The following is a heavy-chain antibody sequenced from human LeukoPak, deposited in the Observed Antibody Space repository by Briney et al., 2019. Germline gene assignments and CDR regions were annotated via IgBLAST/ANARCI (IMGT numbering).Heavy chain of an antibody. CDR2: ISSSSSYI. CDR3: AKSGYSAYDHRNYDY. D-gene: IGHD5-12*01. J-gene: IGHJ4*02. V-gene: IGHV3-21*04. Sequence: PGGSLRLSCAASGFTFSSYSMNWVRQAPGKGLEWVSSISSSSSYIYYADSVKGRFTISRDNSKNTLYLQMNSLRAEDTAVYYCAKSGYSAYDHRNYDYWGQGTLVTVSS. CDR1: GFTFSSYS.